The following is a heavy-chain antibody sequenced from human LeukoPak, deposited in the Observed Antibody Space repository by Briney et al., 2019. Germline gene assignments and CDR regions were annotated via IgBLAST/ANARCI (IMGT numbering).Heavy chain of an antibody. Sequence: KPSETLSLTCNVSGGSISNNNYFWAWIRQPPGKGLEWLGSIFYTGTAYYNPSLESPVTMSVDTSKNQFSLKVTSVMAADTAMYFCASVAYGGYNVYYFNFWGQGTLVTVSS. J-gene: IGHJ4*02. CDR2: IFYTGTA. V-gene: IGHV4-39*07. CDR3: ASVAYGGYNVYYFNF. CDR1: GGSISNNNYF. D-gene: IGHD4-17*01.